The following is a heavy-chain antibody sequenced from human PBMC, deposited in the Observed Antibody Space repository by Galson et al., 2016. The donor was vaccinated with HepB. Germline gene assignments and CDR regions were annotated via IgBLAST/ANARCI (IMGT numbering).Heavy chain of an antibody. CDR2: INPNSGGT. V-gene: IGHV1-2*02. D-gene: IGHD4-23*01. Sequence: SVKVSCKASGYTFTGYYMHWVRQAPGQGLEWMGWINPNSGGTNYAQKFQGRVTMTRDTSISTAYMELSRLRSDDTAVYYCARDLLKYGGNSSYWGQGTLVTVSS. CDR3: ARDLLKYGGNSSY. J-gene: IGHJ4*02. CDR1: GYTFTGYY.